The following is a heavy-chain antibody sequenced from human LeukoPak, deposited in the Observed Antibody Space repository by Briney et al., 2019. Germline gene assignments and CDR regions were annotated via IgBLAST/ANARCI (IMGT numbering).Heavy chain of an antibody. V-gene: IGHV3-23*01. J-gene: IGHJ4*02. Sequence: GGSLRLSCAASGFTFSTYAMSWVRQAPGKGLEWVSGISGSGGSTFYADSVKGRFTISRDNSKNTLFLQMNSLRAGDTAVYYCAKDRYGGTWYYFDYWGQGTLVTVSS. CDR3: AKDRYGGTWYYFDY. CDR1: GFTFSTYA. CDR2: ISGSGGST. D-gene: IGHD4-23*01.